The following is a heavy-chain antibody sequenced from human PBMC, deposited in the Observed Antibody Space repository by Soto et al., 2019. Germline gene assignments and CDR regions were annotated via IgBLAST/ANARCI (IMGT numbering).Heavy chain of an antibody. J-gene: IGHJ4*02. Sequence: QVQLQQSGPGLVKPSETLSLTCSVSGGSVTNHHLSWIRQPPGKGLEWMGYINYSGSTNYNPSLGSRVTMSVDRTNSQFSVKLTPVTAADTAVYYGATYIGGGGGRGYWGQGTLVTVSS. D-gene: IGHD2-21*01. CDR2: INYSGST. V-gene: IGHV4-59*08. CDR3: ATYIGGGGGRGY. CDR1: GGSVTNHH.